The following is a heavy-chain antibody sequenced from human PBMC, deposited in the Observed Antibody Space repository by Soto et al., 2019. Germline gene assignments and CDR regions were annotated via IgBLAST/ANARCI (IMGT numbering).Heavy chain of an antibody. J-gene: IGHJ4*02. CDR2: INAYRGNT. CDR3: AKGSSTVMSGYFGH. Sequence: VPVKTVCKAPGSPLSNYGIAWVRQAPAQGLASVVWINAYRGNTNYAQNLQGRVTMTADSSTSTAYMELTSLRSHNTPVYFWAKGSSTVMSGYFGHPGERALVTV. D-gene: IGHD6-13*01. V-gene: IGHV1-18*01. CDR1: GSPLSNYG.